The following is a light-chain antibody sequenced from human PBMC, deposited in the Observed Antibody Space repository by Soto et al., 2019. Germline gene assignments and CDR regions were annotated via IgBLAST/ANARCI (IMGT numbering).Light chain of an antibody. CDR2: AVS. CDR3: NSYTSSNTLYV. V-gene: IGLV2-14*01. J-gene: IGLJ1*01. Sequence: SALTQPAAVSGSPGQSITISCTGTSSDVGGYNYVSWYQQHPGKAPKLMIYAVSYRPSGVSNRVSGSKSGNTASLTISGLQTEDEADYYCNSYTSSNTLYVFGTGTKVTVL. CDR1: SSDVGGYNY.